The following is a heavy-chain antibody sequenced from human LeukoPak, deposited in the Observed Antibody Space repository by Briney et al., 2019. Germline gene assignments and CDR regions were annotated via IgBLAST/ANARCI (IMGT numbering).Heavy chain of an antibody. J-gene: IGHJ4*02. V-gene: IGHV3-20*04. D-gene: IGHD2-15*01. Sequence: GGSLRLSCAASGFTFDDYGMSWVRQAPGKGLEWVSGINWNGGSTGYADSVKGRFTISRDNAKNSLYLQMNSLRAEDTALYYCERSRGYCSGGSCYDFDYWGQGTLVTVSS. CDR1: GFTFDDYG. CDR2: INWNGGST. CDR3: ERSRGYCSGGSCYDFDY.